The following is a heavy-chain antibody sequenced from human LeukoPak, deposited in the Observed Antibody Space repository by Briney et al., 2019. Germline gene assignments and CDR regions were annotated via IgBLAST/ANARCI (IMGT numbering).Heavy chain of an antibody. CDR3: AREGQQLGYFGY. D-gene: IGHD6-13*01. CDR2: IKQDGSEK. V-gene: IGHV3-7*03. J-gene: IGHJ4*02. Sequence: GGSLRLSCAASGFTFSGYGMSWVRQAPGKGLEWVANIKQDGSEKYYVDSVKGRFTISRDNAKNSLYLQMNSLRAEDTAVYYCAREGQQLGYFGYWGQGTLVTVSS. CDR1: GFTFSGYG.